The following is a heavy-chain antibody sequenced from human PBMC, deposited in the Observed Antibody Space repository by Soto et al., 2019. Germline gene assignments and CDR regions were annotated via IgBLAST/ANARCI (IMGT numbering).Heavy chain of an antibody. J-gene: IGHJ3*02. CDR1: GGTFSSYA. D-gene: IGHD3-22*01. CDR2: IIPIFGTA. CDR3: ARDGPYYYDSSGYYYDAFDI. V-gene: IGHV1-69*13. Sequence: SVKLSCKASGGTFSSYAISWVRQAPGQGLAWMGGIIPIFGTANYAHKFQGRVTITADESTSTAYMELSSLRSEDTAVYYCARDGPYYYDSSGYYYDAFDIWGQGTMVTVSS.